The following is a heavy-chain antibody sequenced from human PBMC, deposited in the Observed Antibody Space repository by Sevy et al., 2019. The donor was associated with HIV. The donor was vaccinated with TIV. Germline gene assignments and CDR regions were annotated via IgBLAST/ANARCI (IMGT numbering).Heavy chain of an antibody. J-gene: IGHJ4*02. CDR3: ARGPRWYYFDY. CDR2: ISSSRYTI. D-gene: IGHD2-15*01. V-gene: IGHV3-48*01. Sequence: GGSLRLSCAASGFTFSSYSMNWVRQAPGKGLEWVSYISSSRYTIYYADSVTGRFTISRDNVKNSLYLQMNSLRAEDTAVYHCARGPRWYYFDYRGQGTLVTVSS. CDR1: GFTFSSYS.